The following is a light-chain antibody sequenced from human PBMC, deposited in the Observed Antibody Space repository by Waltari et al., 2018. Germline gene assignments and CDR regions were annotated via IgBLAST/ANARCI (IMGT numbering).Light chain of an antibody. CDR2: WAS. Sequence: DIVMTQSPDSLAVSLGERATINCKSSQSFLHSSKNKNYLAWYQQKPGQPLKLLMYWASTRDTAVPDRFSGRESETDFTLTISSLQADDVAVYYCQQHYTVPSTFGQGTRLDIK. CDR1: QSFLHSSKNKNY. J-gene: IGKJ5*01. CDR3: QQHYTVPST. V-gene: IGKV4-1*01.